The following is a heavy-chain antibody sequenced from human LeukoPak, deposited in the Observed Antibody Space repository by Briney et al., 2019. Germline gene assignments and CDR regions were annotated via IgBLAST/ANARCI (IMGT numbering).Heavy chain of an antibody. J-gene: IGHJ5*02. CDR3: TTDGLIGGYYDSSGYKNWFDP. CDR2: IKSKTDGGTT. CDR1: GFTFSNAW. Sequence: GGSLRLSCAASGFTFSNAWMSWVRQAPGKGLEWVGRIKSKTDGGTTDYAAPVKGRFTISRDDSKNTLYLQMNSLKTEDTAVYYCTTDGLIGGYYDSSGYKNWFDPWGQGTLVTVSS. V-gene: IGHV3-15*01. D-gene: IGHD3-22*01.